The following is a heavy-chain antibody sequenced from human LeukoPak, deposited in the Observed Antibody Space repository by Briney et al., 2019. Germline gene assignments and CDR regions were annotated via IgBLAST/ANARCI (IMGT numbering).Heavy chain of an antibody. CDR1: GFTSSNAW. CDR3: ARGGRDCSSTSCYFDY. V-gene: IGHV3-15*01. Sequence: KPGGSLRLSCAASGFTSSNAWMSWVRQAPGKGLEWVGRIKSKTDGGTTDYAAPVKGRFTISRDDSKNTLYLQMNSLRAEDTAVYYCARGGRDCSSTSCYFDYWGQGTLVTVSS. D-gene: IGHD2-2*01. CDR2: IKSKTDGGTT. J-gene: IGHJ4*02.